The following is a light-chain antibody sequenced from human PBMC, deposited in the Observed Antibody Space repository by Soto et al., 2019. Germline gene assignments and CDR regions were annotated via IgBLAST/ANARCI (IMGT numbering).Light chain of an antibody. CDR1: QSVSSSY. CDR2: GAS. V-gene: IGKV3-20*01. J-gene: IGKJ5*01. Sequence: EIVLTMSPGTLSLSQGERASLSCRASQSVSSSYLAWYQQKPGQAPRLLIYGASSRATGIPDRFSGSGSGTDFTLTISRLEPEDFAVYYCQQYGSSPPMTFGQGTRLEIK. CDR3: QQYGSSPPMT.